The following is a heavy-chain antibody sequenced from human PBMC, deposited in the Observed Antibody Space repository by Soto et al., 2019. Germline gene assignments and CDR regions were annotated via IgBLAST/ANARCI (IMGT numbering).Heavy chain of an antibody. J-gene: IGHJ6*02. CDR3: ARDLSIAAAGTYYYGMDV. D-gene: IGHD6-13*01. Sequence: SVKVSCKASGGTFSSYAISWVRQAPGQGLEWMGGIIPIFGTANYAQKFQGRVTITADESTSTAYMELSSLRSEDTAVYYCARDLSIAAAGTYYYGMDVWGQGTMVTVSS. V-gene: IGHV1-69*13. CDR1: GGTFSSYA. CDR2: IIPIFGTA.